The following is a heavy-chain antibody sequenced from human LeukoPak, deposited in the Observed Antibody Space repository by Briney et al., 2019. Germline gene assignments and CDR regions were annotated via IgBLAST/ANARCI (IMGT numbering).Heavy chain of an antibody. V-gene: IGHV3-9*01. CDR1: GFTFDDYA. Sequence: GGSLRLSCAASGFTFDDYAMHWVRHAPGKGLEWVSGGSWNSGSIGYADSVKGRFTISRDNAKNSLYLQMNSLRAEDTAVYYCARIPLVWVGELFSYNWFDPWGQGTLVTVSS. CDR2: GSWNSGSI. D-gene: IGHD3-10*01. J-gene: IGHJ5*02. CDR3: ARIPLVWVGELFSYNWFDP.